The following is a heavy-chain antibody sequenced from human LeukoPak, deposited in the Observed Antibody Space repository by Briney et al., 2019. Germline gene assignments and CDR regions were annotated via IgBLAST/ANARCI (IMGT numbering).Heavy chain of an antibody. Sequence: SGGSLRLSCVGSGFNFSDYYMSWIRQAPGKGLEWISYISPNDVNRYYVDAVKGRFTVSRDNAKNSLFLQMKSLRVEDTAVYYCAGSGSPGDYWGQGTLVTISS. J-gene: IGHJ4*02. CDR1: GFNFSDYY. V-gene: IGHV3-11*01. CDR2: ISPNDVNR. D-gene: IGHD3-10*01. CDR3: AGSGSPGDY.